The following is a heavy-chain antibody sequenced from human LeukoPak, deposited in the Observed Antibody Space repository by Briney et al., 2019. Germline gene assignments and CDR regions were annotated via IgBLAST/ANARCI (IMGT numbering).Heavy chain of an antibody. J-gene: IGHJ4*02. D-gene: IGHD3-10*01. V-gene: IGHV3-23*01. CDR1: GFTFSSYA. CDR2: ISGSGGST. CDR3: AKGVGYGSGSYLDY. Sequence: GGSLRLSCAASGFTFSSYAMSWVRQAPGKGLESVSAISGSGGSTYYADSVKGRFTISRDNSKNTLYLQMNSLRAEDTAVYYCAKGVGYGSGSYLDYWGQGTLVTVSS.